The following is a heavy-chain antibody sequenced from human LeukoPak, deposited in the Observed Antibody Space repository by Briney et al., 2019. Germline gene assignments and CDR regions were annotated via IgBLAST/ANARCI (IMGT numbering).Heavy chain of an antibody. CDR3: ARDRTAAAGIRGFFDY. Sequence: PGGSLRLSCAASGFTFSSYSMNWVRQAPGKGLEWVAVISYDGSNKYYADSVEGRFTISRDNSKNTLYLQMNSLRAEDTAVYYCARDRTAAAGIRGFFDYWGQGTLVTVSS. V-gene: IGHV3-30*03. CDR1: GFTFSSYS. D-gene: IGHD6-13*01. J-gene: IGHJ4*02. CDR2: ISYDGSNK.